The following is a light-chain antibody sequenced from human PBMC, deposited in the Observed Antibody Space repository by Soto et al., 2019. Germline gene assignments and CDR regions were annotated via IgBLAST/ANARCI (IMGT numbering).Light chain of an antibody. J-gene: IGKJ4*01. Sequence: EIVLTQSPATLSLSPGERATLSCRASQSVSSYLAWYQQKPGQAPRLLIYDASNTATGIPDRFSGSGSGTDFTLTITRLEPEDFAVYYCQQYQSLTFGGGTKVDIK. CDR2: DAS. CDR1: QSVSSY. V-gene: IGKV3-11*01. CDR3: QQYQSLT.